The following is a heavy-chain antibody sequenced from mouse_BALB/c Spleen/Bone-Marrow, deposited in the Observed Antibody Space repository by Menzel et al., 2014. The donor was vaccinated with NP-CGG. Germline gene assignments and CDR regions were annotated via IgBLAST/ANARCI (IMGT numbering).Heavy chain of an antibody. V-gene: IGHV1-4*01. CDR2: INPSSGYT. CDR1: GYTFTTYT. Sequence: QVQLKQSGAELARPGASVKMSCRASGYTFTTYTMHWVKQRPGQGLEWIGYINPSSGYTYYNQKFKDKATLTADESSSAAYLQLSSLTSEDSAVYYCARVYGNYDAMDYWGQGTSVTVSS. J-gene: IGHJ4*01. D-gene: IGHD2-1*01. CDR3: ARVYGNYDAMDY.